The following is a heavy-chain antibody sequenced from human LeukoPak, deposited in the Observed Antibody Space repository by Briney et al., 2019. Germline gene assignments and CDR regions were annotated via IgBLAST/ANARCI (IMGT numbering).Heavy chain of an antibody. CDR1: GDSISSSSYY. V-gene: IGHV4-39*07. D-gene: IGHD3-10*01. J-gene: IGHJ4*02. Sequence: SETLSLTCTVSGDSISSSSYYWGWIRQPPGKGLEWIGSIYYSGSTNYNPSLKSRVTISVDTSKNQFSLKLSSVTAADTAVYYCARRRAFFLVRGVMFHFDYWGQGTLVTVSS. CDR2: IYYSGST. CDR3: ARRRAFFLVRGVMFHFDY.